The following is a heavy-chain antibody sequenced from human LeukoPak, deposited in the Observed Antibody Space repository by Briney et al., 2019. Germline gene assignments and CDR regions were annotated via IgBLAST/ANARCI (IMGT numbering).Heavy chain of an antibody. V-gene: IGHV3-30*02. CDR1: GFAFSSYG. CDR3: AKLISPFDC. Sequence: LPGGSLRLSCAASGFAFSSYGMHWVRQAPGKGLEWVSFIRYDGNNKYYADSVKGRFTISRDNSKNTLYLQMNSLRAEDTAVYYCAKLISPFDCWGQGTLVLVSS. J-gene: IGHJ4*02. CDR2: IRYDGNNK.